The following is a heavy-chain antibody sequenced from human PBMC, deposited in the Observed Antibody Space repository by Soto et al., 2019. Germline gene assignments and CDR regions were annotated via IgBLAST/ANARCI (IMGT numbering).Heavy chain of an antibody. CDR3: ARTAMGWNAHHNLLDY. CDR2: ISAYNGTT. J-gene: IGHJ4*02. V-gene: IGHV1-18*04. Sequence: ASVKVSCKASGYTFTGYGISWVRQAPGHGLEWMGWISAYNGTTNYAHKLQGRVTMTTDTSTSTAYMELKILRSDETAVYYCARTAMGWNAHHNLLDYWGQGTLVTVSS. D-gene: IGHD5-18*01. CDR1: GYTFTGYG.